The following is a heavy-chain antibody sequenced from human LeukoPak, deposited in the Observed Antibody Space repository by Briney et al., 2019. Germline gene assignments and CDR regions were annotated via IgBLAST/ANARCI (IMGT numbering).Heavy chain of an antibody. CDR2: ISSSSSYI. J-gene: IGHJ4*02. CDR1: GFTFSNYD. D-gene: IGHD3-22*01. CDR3: ARGLLGYYYDSGGSY. Sequence: GRSLRLSCAASGFTFSNYDMHWVRQAPGKGLEWVSSISSSSSYIYYADSVKGRFTISRDNAKNSLYLQMNSLRAEDTAVYYCARGLLGYYYDSGGSYWGQGTLVTVSS. V-gene: IGHV3-21*01.